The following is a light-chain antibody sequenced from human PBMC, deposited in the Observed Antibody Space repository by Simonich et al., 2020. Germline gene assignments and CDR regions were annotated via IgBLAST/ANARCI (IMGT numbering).Light chain of an antibody. CDR2: DVM. V-gene: IGLV2-11*01. J-gene: IGLJ3*02. CDR1: SSDVGGYNS. Sequence: QSALPQPRSVSGSPEQAVTISCTGTSSDVGGYNSVSWYQQHPGKAPKHLFYDVMRRPSGVPDRFSGSKSGNTASLTISGLQAEDEADYYCCSYAGSYTWVFGGGTKLTVL. CDR3: CSYAGSYTWV.